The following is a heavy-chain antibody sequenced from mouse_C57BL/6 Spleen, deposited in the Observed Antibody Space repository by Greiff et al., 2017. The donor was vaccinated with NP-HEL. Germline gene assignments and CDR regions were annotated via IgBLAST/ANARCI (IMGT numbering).Heavy chain of an antibody. Sequence: VQLQQSGAELVKAGASVKMSCKASGYTFTSYWMHWVKQRLGQGLEWFAETNPTNGRTYYNEKFNSKATLTVDKSSSTAYMLLSGPTFEDSAVYYCARIKKIVATYFDYWGPGTTLTVSS. J-gene: IGHJ2*01. V-gene: IGHV1S81*02. D-gene: IGHD1-1*01. CDR3: ARIKKIVATYFDY. CDR1: GYTFTSYW. CDR2: TNPTNGRT.